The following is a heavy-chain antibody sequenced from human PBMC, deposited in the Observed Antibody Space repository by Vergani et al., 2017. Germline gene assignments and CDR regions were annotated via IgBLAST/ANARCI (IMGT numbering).Heavy chain of an antibody. D-gene: IGHD1-1*01. V-gene: IGHV1-18*01. CDR3: ARVAPSNSEVTPTAFDV. J-gene: IGHJ3*01. CDR1: SHTSQTYG. CDR2: IRPYTGHT. Sequence: QVQSVQSGAELKKPGASVSVSCKGSSHTSQTYGISWVRQAPGKGLEWMAWIRPYTGHTIYAQKLQDRVTMTADTSTNTAYMELRSLRSDDTAVYFCARVAPSNSEVTPTAFDVWGQGTMVTVSS.